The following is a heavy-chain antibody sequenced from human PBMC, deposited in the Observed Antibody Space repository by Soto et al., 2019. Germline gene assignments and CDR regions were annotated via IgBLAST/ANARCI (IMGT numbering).Heavy chain of an antibody. D-gene: IGHD6-19*01. CDR3: ARDPGIAVAGTNYMDV. CDR2: ISSSSSYI. CDR1: GFTFSSYS. Sequence: EVQLVESGGGLVKPGGSLRLSCAASGFTFSSYSMNWVRQAPGKGLEWVSSISSSSSYIYYADSVKGRFTISRDNAKNSLYLQMNSVRAEDTAVYYCARDPGIAVAGTNYMDVWGKGTTVTVSS. J-gene: IGHJ6*03. V-gene: IGHV3-21*01.